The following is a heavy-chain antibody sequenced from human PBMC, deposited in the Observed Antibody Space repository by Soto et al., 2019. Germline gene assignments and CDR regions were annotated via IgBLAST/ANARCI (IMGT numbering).Heavy chain of an antibody. CDR1: GGSISSSNW. J-gene: IGHJ4*02. CDR3: AREAYKRGATNPFFDY. D-gene: IGHD1-26*01. Sequence: SETLSLTCAVSGGSISSSNWWTWVRLPPGKGLEWIGEIYPSGITNYSPSLKSRVTMSVDKSKNQFSLKLNSVTAADAAMYYCAREAYKRGATNPFFDYWGQGTLVTVSS. V-gene: IGHV4-4*02. CDR2: IYPSGIT.